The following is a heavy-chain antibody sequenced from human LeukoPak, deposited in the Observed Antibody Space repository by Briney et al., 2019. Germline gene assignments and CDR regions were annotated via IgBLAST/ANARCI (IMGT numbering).Heavy chain of an antibody. V-gene: IGHV4-39*02. J-gene: IGHJ5*02. CDR3: ARRAGDWAVNWFDP. D-gene: IGHD2-21*02. Sequence: SETLSLTCSVSGGSLTSSTYYWGWFRQPPGKGLEWIASLYYDGRTFYSPSLRSRVTMSGDTSKNHFSLKLSSVTAADTAVYYCARRAGDWAVNWFDPWGQGALVTVSP. CDR2: LYYDGRT. CDR1: GGSLTSSTYY.